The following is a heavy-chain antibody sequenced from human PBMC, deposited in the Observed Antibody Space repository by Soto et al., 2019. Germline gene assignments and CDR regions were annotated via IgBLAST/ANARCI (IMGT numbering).Heavy chain of an antibody. V-gene: IGHV3-21*01. CDR1: GFTFSSYS. Sequence: GGSLRLSCAASGFTFSSYSMNWVRQAPGKGLEWVSSISSSSSYIYYADSVKGRFTISRDNAKNSLYLQMNSVRAEDTAVYYCAREFPAPPYYYYYYMDVWGKGTTVTVSS. CDR2: ISSSSSYI. J-gene: IGHJ6*03. CDR3: AREFPAPPYYYYYYMDV.